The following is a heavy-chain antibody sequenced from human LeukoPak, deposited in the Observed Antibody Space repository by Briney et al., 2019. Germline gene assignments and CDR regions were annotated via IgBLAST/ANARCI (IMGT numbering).Heavy chain of an antibody. CDR1: GFTFSSYE. CDR3: AKDIGLLSTGGPVDY. Sequence: GGSLRLSCAASGFTFSSYEMNWVRQAPGKGLEWVSAISGSGGSTYYADSVKGRFTISRDNSKNTLYLQMNSLRAEDTAVYYCAKDIGLLSTGGPVDYWGQGTLVTVSS. V-gene: IGHV3-23*01. J-gene: IGHJ4*02. CDR2: ISGSGGST. D-gene: IGHD2-8*01.